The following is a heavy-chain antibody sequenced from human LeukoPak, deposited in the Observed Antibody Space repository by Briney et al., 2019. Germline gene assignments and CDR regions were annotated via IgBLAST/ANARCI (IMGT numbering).Heavy chain of an antibody. J-gene: IGHJ4*02. D-gene: IGHD5-18*01. V-gene: IGHV4-34*01. CDR2: INHSGST. CDR3: ATFISGYSYGSFDY. CDR1: GGSFSGYY. Sequence: PSETLSLTCAVYGGSFSGYYWSWIRQPPGKGLEWIGEINHSGSTNYNPSLKSRVTISVDTSKNQFSLKLSSVTAADTAVYYCATFISGYSYGSFDYWGQGTLVTVSS.